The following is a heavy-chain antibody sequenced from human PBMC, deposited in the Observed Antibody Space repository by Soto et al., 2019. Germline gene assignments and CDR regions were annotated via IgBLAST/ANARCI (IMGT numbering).Heavy chain of an antibody. J-gene: IGHJ4*02. CDR3: AKDKVYSNYEHYFDY. Sequence: EVQLVESGGGLVQPVRSLRLSCAASGFSFENYAMHWVRQAPGKGLEWVSGISWHSGNLGYADSVRGRFTISRDNAKNSLYLQMNSLRPEDTGLYYCAKDKVYSNYEHYFDYWGQGTLVTVSS. D-gene: IGHD4-4*01. V-gene: IGHV3-9*01. CDR2: ISWHSGNL. CDR1: GFSFENYA.